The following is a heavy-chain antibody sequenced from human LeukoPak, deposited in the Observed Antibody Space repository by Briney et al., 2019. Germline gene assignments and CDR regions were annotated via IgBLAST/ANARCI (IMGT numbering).Heavy chain of an antibody. D-gene: IGHD3-3*01. J-gene: IGHJ4*02. Sequence: PSETLSLTCTVSGGSISTTTYYWAWIRQPPGKGLEWIGTLYYSGTTYYNPSLKSRVTISVDTSKNQFSLKLSSVTAADTAVYYCAREPNYYDFWSGYYPIWGQGTLVTVSS. CDR3: AREPNYYDFWSGYYPI. V-gene: IGHV4-39*07. CDR1: GGSISTTTYY. CDR2: LYYSGTT.